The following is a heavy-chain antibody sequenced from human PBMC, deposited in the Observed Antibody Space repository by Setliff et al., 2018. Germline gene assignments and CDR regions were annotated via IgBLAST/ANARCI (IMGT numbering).Heavy chain of an antibody. D-gene: IGHD3-3*01. Sequence: SETLSLTCNVSGDSINRSGYYWGWIRQPPGKGLEWIGSMYYSGSNDYNPSLKSRVTISLDTSKNQFSLELSSVTAADTAVYYCARLSGFLYIDVWGKGTTVTVSS. V-gene: IGHV4-39*07. CDR1: GDSINRSGYY. CDR3: ARLSGFLYIDV. CDR2: MYYSGSN. J-gene: IGHJ6*03.